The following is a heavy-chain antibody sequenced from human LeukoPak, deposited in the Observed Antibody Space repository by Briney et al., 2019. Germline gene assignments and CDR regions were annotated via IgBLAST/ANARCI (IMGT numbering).Heavy chain of an antibody. CDR1: GFTFSNYW. CDR2: INQDGSEK. V-gene: IGHV3-7*02. J-gene: IGHJ4*02. D-gene: IGHD3-22*01. Sequence: PGGSLRLSCAASGFTFSNYWMSWVRQAPGKGLEWVAHINQDGSEKYYVDSVKGRFTISRDNAKNSLYLQMNSLRDEDTAVYYCARSTYYYDSSGYLYPSFFDYWGQGNLVTVSS. CDR3: ARSTYYYDSSGYLYPSFFDY.